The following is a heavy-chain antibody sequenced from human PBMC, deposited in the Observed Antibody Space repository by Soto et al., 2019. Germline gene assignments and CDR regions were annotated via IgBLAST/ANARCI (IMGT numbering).Heavy chain of an antibody. CDR2: IQNDGSTK. V-gene: IGHV3-74*01. CDR3: ARAKVDYDDETDAFDI. J-gene: IGHJ3*02. Sequence: PVGPMRVSWAPAEGLCISYGRRWVRQDTGKGLVWVSCIQNDGSTKFYADSVKGRFTISRDNAKNTLYLQMNSLRAEDTAVYYCARAKVDYDDETDAFDIWGQGTMVTVSS. CDR1: EGLCISYG. D-gene: IGHD3-16*01.